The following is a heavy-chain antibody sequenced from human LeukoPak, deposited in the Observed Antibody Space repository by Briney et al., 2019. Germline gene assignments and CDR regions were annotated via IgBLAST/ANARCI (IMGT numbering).Heavy chain of an antibody. J-gene: IGHJ3*02. CDR2: ISSGSTYI. V-gene: IGHV3-21*01. Sequence: GGSLRLSCAASEFTFSTYSMNWVRQAPGKGLEWVSSISSGSTYIYYADSVKGRFTISRDNAKNSLYLQMNSLRAEDTAVYYCGRVKEASAFDIWGQGTMVTVSS. CDR3: GRVKEASAFDI. CDR1: EFTFSTYS. D-gene: IGHD5-12*01.